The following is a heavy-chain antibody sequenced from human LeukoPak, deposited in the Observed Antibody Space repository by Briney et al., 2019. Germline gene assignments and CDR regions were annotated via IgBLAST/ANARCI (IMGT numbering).Heavy chain of an antibody. D-gene: IGHD3-22*01. CDR1: GFTFTNAW. V-gene: IGHV3-15*01. CDR2: ITSKTDGGTV. CDR3: ACQYYVSSGLVS. J-gene: IGHJ5*02. Sequence: GGSLRLSCAASGFTFTNAWMNWVRQAPGKGLEWVGRITSKTDGGTVDYAAPVKGRLTISRDDSRSTLYLQMNSLKTEDTAVYYCACQYYVSSGLVSWGQGTLVTVSS.